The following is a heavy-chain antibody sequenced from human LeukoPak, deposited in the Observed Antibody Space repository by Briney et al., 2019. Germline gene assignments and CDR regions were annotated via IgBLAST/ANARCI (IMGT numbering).Heavy chain of an antibody. CDR1: GGSFSGYY. CDR3: ARAISSWYFYYHYMDV. CDR2: INHSGST. J-gene: IGHJ6*03. Sequence: NPSETLSLTCAVYGGSFSGYYWSWIRQPPGKGLEWIGEINHSGSTNYNPSLKSRVTISVDTSKNQFSLKLSSVTAADTAVYYCARAISSWYFYYHYMDVWGKGTTVTVSS. V-gene: IGHV4-34*01. D-gene: IGHD6-13*01.